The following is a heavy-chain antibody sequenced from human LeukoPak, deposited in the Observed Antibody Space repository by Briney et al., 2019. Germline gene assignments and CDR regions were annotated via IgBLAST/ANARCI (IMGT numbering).Heavy chain of an antibody. CDR3: ARPYDSSGYGAFDI. V-gene: IGHV4-34*01. D-gene: IGHD3-22*01. Sequence: PSETLSLTCTVSGGSISSYYWSWIRQPPGKGLEWIGEINHSGSTNYNPSLKSRVTIPVDTSKNQFSLKLSSVTAADTAVYYCARPYDSSGYGAFDIWGQGTMVTVSS. J-gene: IGHJ3*02. CDR1: GGSISSYY. CDR2: INHSGST.